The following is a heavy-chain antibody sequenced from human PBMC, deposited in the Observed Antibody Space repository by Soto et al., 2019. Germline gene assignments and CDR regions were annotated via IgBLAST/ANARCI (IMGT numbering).Heavy chain of an antibody. CDR2: IYYSGRT. J-gene: IGHJ4*02. CDR3: ARQRTTVVTQAYFDH. D-gene: IGHD2-21*02. CDR1: GESISSSSYY. Sequence: SETLSLTCIVSGESISSSSYYWGWIRQPPGKGLEWIGSIYYSGRTYYNPSFKSRVTISIDTSENQFSLKLSSVAATDTAVYYCARQRTTVVTQAYFDHWGQGALVTVSS. V-gene: IGHV4-39*01.